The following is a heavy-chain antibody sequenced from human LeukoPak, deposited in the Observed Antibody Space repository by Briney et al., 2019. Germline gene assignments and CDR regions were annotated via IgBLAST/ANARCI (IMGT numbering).Heavy chain of an antibody. J-gene: IGHJ4*02. CDR1: GGSVSSGSYY. CDR3: ARVARITIFGVVISYYFDY. V-gene: IGHV4-61*01. CDR2: IYYSGST. Sequence: SETLSLTCTVSGGSVSSGSYYWSWIRQPPGKGLEWIGYIYYSGSTNYNPSLKSRVTISVDTSKNQFSLKLSSVTAADTAVYYCARVARITIFGVVISYYFDYWGQGTLVTVSS. D-gene: IGHD3-3*01.